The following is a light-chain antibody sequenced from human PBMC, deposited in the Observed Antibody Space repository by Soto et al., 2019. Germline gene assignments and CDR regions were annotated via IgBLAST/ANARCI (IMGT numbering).Light chain of an antibody. J-gene: IGLJ3*02. Sequence: QTVGTQEPSLSVSPGGPVTLTGGLTSGSVSTSFYRSWFQQTPGQAPRTLIFQTDARSDGVPDLFSCSILGNKAALTITGAQAEDDSDYYCVLYMGSGISVFGGGTKLTVL. CDR1: SGSVSTSFY. V-gene: IGLV8-61*01. CDR2: QTD. CDR3: VLYMGSGISV.